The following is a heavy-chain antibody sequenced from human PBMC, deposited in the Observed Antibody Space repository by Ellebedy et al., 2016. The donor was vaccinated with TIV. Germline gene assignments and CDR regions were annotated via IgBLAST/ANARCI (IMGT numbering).Heavy chain of an antibody. D-gene: IGHD2-2*01. V-gene: IGHV4-59*08. J-gene: IGHJ5*02. CDR3: ARHEDVGVEECSSTSCYGGVNWFDP. CDR2: IYYSGST. Sequence: MPSETLSLTCAVHSGSLSGYYWSRIRQPPGKGLEWIGYIYYSGSTNYNPSLKSRVTISVDTSKNQFSLKLSSVTAADTAVYYCARHEDVGVEECSSTSCYGGVNWFDPWGQGTLVTVSS. CDR1: SGSLSGYY.